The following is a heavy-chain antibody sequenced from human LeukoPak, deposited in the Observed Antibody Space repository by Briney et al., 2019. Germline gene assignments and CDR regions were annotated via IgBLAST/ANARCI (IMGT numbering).Heavy chain of an antibody. Sequence: GGSLRLSCVASGFSSHIYVMSWVRQAPGKGLEWVSAISGSGGSTYYADSVKGRFTISRDNSKNTLYLQMNSLRAEDTAVYYCAKDRLYDSSGYTDAFDIWGQGTMVTVSS. D-gene: IGHD3-22*01. J-gene: IGHJ3*02. V-gene: IGHV3-23*01. CDR3: AKDRLYDSSGYTDAFDI. CDR1: GFSSHIYV. CDR2: ISGSGGST.